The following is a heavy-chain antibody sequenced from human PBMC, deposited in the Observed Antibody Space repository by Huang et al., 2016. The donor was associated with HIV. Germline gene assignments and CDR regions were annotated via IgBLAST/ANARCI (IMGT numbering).Heavy chain of an antibody. V-gene: IGHV5-51*03. J-gene: IGHJ4*02. CDR1: GYSFSTHW. D-gene: IGHD6-25*01. CDR2: IYPGDSDT. CDR3: ARIPSSGGYYFDY. Sequence: QLVQSGAEVKKPGESLKISCKGSGYSFSTHWIGGVRQMPGKGLEWMGIIYPGDSDTRYSPSFQGQVTISADKSIRAAYLQWSSLKASDTAMYYCARIPSSGGYYFDYWGQGTLVTVSS.